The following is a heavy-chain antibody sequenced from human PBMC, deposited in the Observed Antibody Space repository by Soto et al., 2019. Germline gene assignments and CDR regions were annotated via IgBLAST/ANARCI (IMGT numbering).Heavy chain of an antibody. CDR3: ARGGEWLQLDY. V-gene: IGHV1-46*01. Sequence: QVQLVQSGAEVKKPGASVRVSCKASGYNFTSYYMHWVRQAPGQVLEWMGIVNPNGGGTSYAQKSQGRNTMTRDTSKSTVYMELTGLRSEDTAVYYCARGGEWLQLDYWGQGTLVTVSS. J-gene: IGHJ4*02. CDR1: GYNFTSYY. CDR2: VNPNGGGT. D-gene: IGHD5-12*01.